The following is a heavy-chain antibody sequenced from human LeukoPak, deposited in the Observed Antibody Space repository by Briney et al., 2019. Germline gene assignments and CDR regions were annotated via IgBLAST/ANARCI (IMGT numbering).Heavy chain of an antibody. Sequence: SQTLSLTCAISGDSVSSNSAAWTWIRQSPSRGLEWLGMTYYRSTWYYEYSVSVESRITINPETSKNQFSLQVNSVSPEDTAVYYCAREELGFDHWGQGTLVTVSS. J-gene: IGHJ4*02. CDR2: TYYRSTWYY. CDR1: GDSVSSNSAA. CDR3: AREELGFDH. V-gene: IGHV6-1*01. D-gene: IGHD3-16*01.